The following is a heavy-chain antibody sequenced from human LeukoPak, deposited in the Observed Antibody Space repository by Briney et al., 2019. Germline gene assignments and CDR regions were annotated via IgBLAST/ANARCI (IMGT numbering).Heavy chain of an antibody. CDR2: INPSGGST. CDR1: GYTFTSYY. Sequence: ASVKVSCKASGYTFTSYYMHWVRQSPGQGLEWMGIINPSGGSTSYTQKFQGRVTMTRDTSTTTVYMELSSLRSQDTAVYYCARHKEVGDYYYFDYWGQGTLVTVSS. CDR3: ARHKEVGDYYYFDY. D-gene: IGHD2/OR15-2a*01. J-gene: IGHJ4*02. V-gene: IGHV1-46*01.